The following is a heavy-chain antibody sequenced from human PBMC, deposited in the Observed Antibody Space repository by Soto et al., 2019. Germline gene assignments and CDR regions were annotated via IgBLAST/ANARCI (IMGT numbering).Heavy chain of an antibody. CDR1: GGTFSSYA. V-gene: IGHV1-69*01. CDR3: ARVEHHCSSTSCYTNPFDY. CDR2: IIPIFGTA. Sequence: QVQLVQSGAEVKKPGSSVKVSCKASGGTFSSYAISWVRQAPGQGLEWMGGIIPIFGTANYAQKFQGRVTITADESTSTAYMELSSLRSEDTAVYYCARVEHHCSSTSCYTNPFDYWGQGTLVTVSS. D-gene: IGHD2-2*02. J-gene: IGHJ4*02.